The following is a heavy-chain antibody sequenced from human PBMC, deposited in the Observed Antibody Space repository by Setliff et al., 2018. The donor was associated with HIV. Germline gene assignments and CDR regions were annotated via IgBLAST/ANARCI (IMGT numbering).Heavy chain of an antibody. J-gene: IGHJ5*02. CDR1: GYNFISNG. CDR2: ISGYNGNT. V-gene: IGHV1-18*01. D-gene: IGHD6-19*01. Sequence: ASVKVSCKASGYNFISNGISWVRQAPGQGLEWMAWISGYNGNTNYAPKFQGRVTLTTDTSTSTSYMELRSLRSDDTAFYYCARAMSVADWFDPWGQGSLVTVSS. CDR3: ARAMSVADWFDP.